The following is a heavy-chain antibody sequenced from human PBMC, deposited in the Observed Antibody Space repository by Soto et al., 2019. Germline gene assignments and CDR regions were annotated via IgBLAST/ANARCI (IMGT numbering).Heavy chain of an antibody. V-gene: IGHV3-48*02. CDR2: ISSSSSTI. CDR1: GFTFSSYS. Sequence: GGSLRLSCAASGFTFSSYSMNWVRQAPGKGLEWVSYISSSSSTIYYADSVKGRFTISRDNAKNSLYLQMNSLRDGDTAVYYCARDDHYNGYCSGGSCYGYFDYWGQGTLVTVSS. D-gene: IGHD2-15*01. J-gene: IGHJ4*02. CDR3: ARDDHYNGYCSGGSCYGYFDY.